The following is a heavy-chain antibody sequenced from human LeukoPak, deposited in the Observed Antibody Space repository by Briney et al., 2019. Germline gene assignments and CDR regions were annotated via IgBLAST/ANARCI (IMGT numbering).Heavy chain of an antibody. CDR1: GFTFSSYA. CDR3: ARDRELWTTYYYYYGMDV. J-gene: IGHJ6*02. CDR2: ISYDGSNK. D-gene: IGHD1-26*01. V-gene: IGHV3-30-3*01. Sequence: GGSLRLSCAASGFTFSSYAMHWVRQAPGKGLEWVAVISYDGSNKYYADSVKGRFTISRDNSKNTLYLQMNSLRAEDTAVYYCARDRELWTTYYYYYGMDVWGQGTTVTVSS.